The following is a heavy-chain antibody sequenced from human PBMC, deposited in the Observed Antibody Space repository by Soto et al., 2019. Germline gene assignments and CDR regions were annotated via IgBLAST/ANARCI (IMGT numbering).Heavy chain of an antibody. CDR3: ARDTGAGTFEF. Sequence: ASVKVSCKASGYTFSSYAMHWVRQAPGQRLEWMGWINAGYGNTKSSQKFQDRVTISRDTSASTAYMELTSLRSEDTAVYYCARDTGAGTFEFWGQGTLVSVSS. CDR1: GYTFSSYA. J-gene: IGHJ4*02. V-gene: IGHV1-3*01. CDR2: INAGYGNT. D-gene: IGHD1-1*01.